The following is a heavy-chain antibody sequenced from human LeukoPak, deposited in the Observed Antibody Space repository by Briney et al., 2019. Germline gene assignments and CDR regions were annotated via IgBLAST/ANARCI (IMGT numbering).Heavy chain of an antibody. V-gene: IGHV1-18*04. Sequence: ASVKGSCKASGYTFTRYGISWVGPAPGQGLEWMGWISAYNGNTNYAQKLQGRVTMTTDASTSTAYMELRSLRSDDTAVYYCARAKDYDILTGYYKDFDYWGQGTLVTVSS. J-gene: IGHJ4*02. CDR3: ARAKDYDILTGYYKDFDY. CDR1: GYTFTRYG. CDR2: ISAYNGNT. D-gene: IGHD3-9*01.